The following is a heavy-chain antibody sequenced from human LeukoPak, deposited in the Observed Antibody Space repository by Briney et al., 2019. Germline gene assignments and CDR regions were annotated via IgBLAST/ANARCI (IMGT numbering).Heavy chain of an antibody. CDR3: ARDVARATPRGAKD. J-gene: IGHJ4*02. CDR2: INHSGST. Sequence: SSETLSLTCAVYGGSFSGYYWSWIRQPPGKGLEWIGEINHSGSTNYNPSLKSRVTISVDTSKNQFSLKLSSVTAADTAVYYCARDVARATPRGAKDWGQGTLVTVSS. D-gene: IGHD1-26*01. V-gene: IGHV4-34*01. CDR1: GGSFSGYY.